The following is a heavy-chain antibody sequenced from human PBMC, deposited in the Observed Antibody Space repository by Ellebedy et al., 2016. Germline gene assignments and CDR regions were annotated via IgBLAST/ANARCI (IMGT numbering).Heavy chain of an antibody. CDR3: ARDYTVTTGPYYYYYYGMDV. J-gene: IGHJ6*02. CDR1: GGSISSSSYY. CDR2: IYYSGST. V-gene: IGHV4-61*01. D-gene: IGHD4-17*01. Sequence: SETLSLTCTVSGGSISSSSYYWGWIRQPPGKGLEWIGYIYYSGSTNYNPSLKSRVTISVDTSKNQFSLKLSSVTAADTAVYYCARDYTVTTGPYYYYYYGMDVWGQGTTVTVSS.